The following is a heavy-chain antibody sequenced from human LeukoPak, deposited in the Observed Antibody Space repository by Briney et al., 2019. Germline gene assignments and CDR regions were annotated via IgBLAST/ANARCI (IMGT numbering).Heavy chain of an antibody. CDR3: ARGPVAGARGGFDY. V-gene: IGHV3-30*03. D-gene: IGHD6-19*01. CDR1: GFSFGSYG. CDR2: ISFDGGTK. J-gene: IGHJ4*02. Sequence: GRSLRLSCAASGFSFGSYGIHWVRQAPGKGLEWVAVISFDGGTKYYADSVKGRFTISRDNSKNTLYLEMNSLRAEDTAVYYWARGPVAGARGGFDYWGQGTLVTVSS.